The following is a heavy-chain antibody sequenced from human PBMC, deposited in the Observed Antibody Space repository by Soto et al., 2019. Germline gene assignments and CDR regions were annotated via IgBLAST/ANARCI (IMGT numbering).Heavy chain of an antibody. CDR1: GFTFSSYA. Sequence: EVQLLESGGDLVQPGGSLRLSCAASGFTFSSYAMSWVRQAPGKGPECVSSLSGSGDNTYYADSVKGRFIISRDNSKNTLYLQMSSMRVDYTAVYSCAKGRTYNYANYFDPWGQGTLVTVSS. V-gene: IGHV3-23*01. CDR3: AKGRTYNYANYFDP. J-gene: IGHJ5*02. CDR2: LSGSGDNT. D-gene: IGHD1-1*01.